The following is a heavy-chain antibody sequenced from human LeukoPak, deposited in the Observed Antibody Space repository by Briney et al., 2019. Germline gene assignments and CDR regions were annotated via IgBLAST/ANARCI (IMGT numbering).Heavy chain of an antibody. D-gene: IGHD3-22*01. CDR3: ARGLDYYDTRSFDI. V-gene: IGHV3-11*04. Sequence: PGGPLRLSCAASGFTFSDYYMSWIRQAPGKGLEWVSYISSSGSTIYYADSVKGRFTISRDNAKNSLYLQMNSLRAEDTAVYYCARGLDYYDTRSFDIWGQGTMVTVSS. CDR1: GFTFSDYY. J-gene: IGHJ3*02. CDR2: ISSSGSTI.